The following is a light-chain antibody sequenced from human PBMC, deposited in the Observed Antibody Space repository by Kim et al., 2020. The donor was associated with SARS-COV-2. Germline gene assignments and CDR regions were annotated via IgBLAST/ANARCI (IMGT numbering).Light chain of an antibody. CDR3: QQYDSSPIT. Sequence: DIQMTQSPSTLSASVGDRVTMTCRASQTITTSLAWYQQKPGKAPNFLIYKASNLERGVPGRFSGSGSGTEFTLTITSLQPDDFAPYFCQQYDSSPITFGQGTRLEIK. CDR2: KAS. CDR1: QTITTS. J-gene: IGKJ5*01. V-gene: IGKV1-5*03.